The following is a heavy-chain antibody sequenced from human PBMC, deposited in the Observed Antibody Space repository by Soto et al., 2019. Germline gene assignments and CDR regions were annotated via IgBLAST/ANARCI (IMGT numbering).Heavy chain of an antibody. V-gene: IGHV4-39*01. J-gene: IGHJ4*02. CDR2: IYYSGST. D-gene: IGHD3-22*01. Sequence: SETLSLTCTVSGGSISSSSYYWGWIRQPPGKGLGWIGSIYYSGSTYYNPSLKSRVTISVDTSKNQFSLKLSSVTAADTAVYYCARQKSITMIVVVITLFDYWGQGTLVTVGS. CDR1: GGSISSSSYY. CDR3: ARQKSITMIVVVITLFDY.